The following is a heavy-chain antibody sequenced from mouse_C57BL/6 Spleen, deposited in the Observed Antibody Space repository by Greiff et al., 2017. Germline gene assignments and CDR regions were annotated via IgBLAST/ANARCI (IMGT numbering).Heavy chain of an antibody. J-gene: IGHJ3*01. CDR3: ARGASTMVTEAWFAY. V-gene: IGHV1-64*01. Sequence: VQLQQPGAELVKPGASVKLSCKASGYTFTSYWMHWVKQRPGQGLEWIGMIHPNSGSTNYNEKFKSKATLTVDKSSSTAYMQLSSLTSEDSAVYYCARGASTMVTEAWFAYWGQGTLVTVSA. CDR1: GYTFTSYW. D-gene: IGHD2-2*01. CDR2: IHPNSGST.